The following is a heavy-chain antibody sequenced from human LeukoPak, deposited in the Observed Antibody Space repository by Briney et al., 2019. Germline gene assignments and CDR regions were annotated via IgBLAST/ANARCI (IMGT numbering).Heavy chain of an antibody. D-gene: IGHD3-16*02. CDR1: GFTFSSYS. Sequence: GGSLRLSCAASGFTFSSYSMNWVRQAPGKGLEWVSSISSSSSYIYYADSVKGRFTISRDNAKNSLYLQMNSLRAEDTAVYYCARDRGDYVWGSYRLNYFDYWAQGTLVTVSS. CDR2: ISSSSSYI. V-gene: IGHV3-21*01. J-gene: IGHJ4*02. CDR3: ARDRGDYVWGSYRLNYFDY.